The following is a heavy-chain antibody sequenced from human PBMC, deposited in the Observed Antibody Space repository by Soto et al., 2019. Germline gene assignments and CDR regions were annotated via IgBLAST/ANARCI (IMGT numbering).Heavy chain of an antibody. V-gene: IGHV1-58*01. CDR2: IVVGSGNT. D-gene: IGHD1-26*01. Sequence: SVKVYCKASGFTFTSSAVQWVRQARGQRLEWIGWIVVGSGNTNYAQKFQERVTITRDMSTSTAYMELSSLRSEDTAVYYCAAEAMGGATMNYYYYGMDVWGQGTTVTVSS. CDR1: GFTFTSSA. CDR3: AAEAMGGATMNYYYYGMDV. J-gene: IGHJ6*02.